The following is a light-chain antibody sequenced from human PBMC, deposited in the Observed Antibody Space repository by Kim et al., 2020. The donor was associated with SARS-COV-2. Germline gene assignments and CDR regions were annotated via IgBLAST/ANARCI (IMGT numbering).Light chain of an antibody. CDR3: QSYDSSLSGVV. J-gene: IGLJ2*01. Sequence: QRVTISCTGGSSNIGAGYDVPWYQQLPGTAPKLLIYGNSNRPSGVPDRFSGSKSGTSASLAITGLQAEDEADYYCQSYDSSLSGVVFGGGTQLTVL. CDR1: SSNIGAGYD. V-gene: IGLV1-40*01. CDR2: GNS.